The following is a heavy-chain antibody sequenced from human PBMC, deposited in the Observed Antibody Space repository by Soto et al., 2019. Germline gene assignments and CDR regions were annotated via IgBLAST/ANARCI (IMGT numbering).Heavy chain of an antibody. Sequence: GGSLRLSCTASVLTFGNYAISWVRQAPGKGLEWVGLIRNQTYSETTQYAPSLKGRFTISRDDSKSIAYLYMNSLKIEDTAVYYCTRSLAIDFDSWGQGTLVTVSS. V-gene: IGHV3-49*04. CDR3: TRSLAIDFDS. CDR1: VLTFGNYA. J-gene: IGHJ4*02. CDR2: IRNQTYSETT.